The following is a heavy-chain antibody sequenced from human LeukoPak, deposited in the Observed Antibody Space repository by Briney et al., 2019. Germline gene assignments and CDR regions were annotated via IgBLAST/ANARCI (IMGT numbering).Heavy chain of an antibody. CDR1: GGSISSYY. D-gene: IGHD1-26*01. CDR2: IYYSGST. CDR3: ARDNGGSYPLDY. Sequence: SETLSLTCTVSGGSISSYYWSWIRQPPGKGLEWIGYIYYSGSTNYNPSLKSRVTISVDTSKNQFSLKLSSVTAADTAVYYCARDNGGSYPLDYWGQGTLVTVSS. V-gene: IGHV4-59*01. J-gene: IGHJ4*02.